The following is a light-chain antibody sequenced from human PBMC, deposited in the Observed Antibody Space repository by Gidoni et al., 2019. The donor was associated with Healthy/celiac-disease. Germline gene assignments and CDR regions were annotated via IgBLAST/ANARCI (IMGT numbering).Light chain of an antibody. Sequence: DIQMTQSPSTLSASVGDRVTITCRASQSISSWLAWYQQKPGKAPKLLIYDASRLESGVPSRFSGSGSGTEFTLTISSLQPDDFATYYCQQYNSYLYTFGQXTKLEIK. CDR2: DAS. V-gene: IGKV1-5*01. CDR1: QSISSW. CDR3: QQYNSYLYT. J-gene: IGKJ2*01.